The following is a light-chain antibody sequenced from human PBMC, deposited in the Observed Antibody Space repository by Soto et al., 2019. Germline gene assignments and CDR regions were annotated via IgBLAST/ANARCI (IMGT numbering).Light chain of an antibody. CDR1: SSDVGGYNY. CDR2: DVR. J-gene: IGLJ1*01. CDR3: TSYTSSSTLYV. V-gene: IGLV2-14*01. Sequence: QSALTQPASVSGSPGQSITISCPGTSSDVGGYNYVSWYQQHPGKAPKLMIYDVRNRASGASNRFSGSKSGNTASLTISGLQAEDEADYYCTSYTSSSTLYVFGTGTKVTVL.